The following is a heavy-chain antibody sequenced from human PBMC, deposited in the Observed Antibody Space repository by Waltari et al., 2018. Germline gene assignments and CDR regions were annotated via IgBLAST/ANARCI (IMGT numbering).Heavy chain of an antibody. D-gene: IGHD5-12*01. CDR1: GFTVSSNY. CDR2: IYSGGST. CDR3: ASPTNNRRDGYNYAFDI. Sequence: EVQLVESGGGLVQPGGSLRLSCAASGFTVSSNYMSWVRQAPGKGLEWVSVIYSGGSTYYADSVKGRFTISRHNSKNTLYLQMNSLRAEDTAVYYCASPTNNRRDGYNYAFDIWGQGTMVTVSS. V-gene: IGHV3-53*04. J-gene: IGHJ3*02.